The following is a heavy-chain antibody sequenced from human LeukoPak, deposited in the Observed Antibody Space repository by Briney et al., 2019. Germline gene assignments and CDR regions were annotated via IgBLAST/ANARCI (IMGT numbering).Heavy chain of an antibody. CDR2: IVVGSGNT. Sequence: SVKVSCKASGFIFSRSAVLWVRQARGQRLEWIGWIVVGSGNTNYAQKFKERVTMTRDMSTGTAYMELSRLRSEDTAVYYCAAGNYYDSSGYYPYAFDIWGQGTMVTISS. CDR3: AAGNYYDSSGYYPYAFDI. J-gene: IGHJ3*02. CDR1: GFIFSRSA. D-gene: IGHD3-22*01. V-gene: IGHV1-58*01.